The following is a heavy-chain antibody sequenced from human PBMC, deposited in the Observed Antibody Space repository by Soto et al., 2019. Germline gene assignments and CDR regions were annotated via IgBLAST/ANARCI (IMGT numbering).Heavy chain of an antibody. J-gene: IGHJ4*02. Sequence: EVQLVESGGGLVKPGESLRLSCVVSVVTFDDAWMNWFRQAPGKGLEWVGRIKRTTDGGATDYAAPVKGRFTVSRDDSKNTLYLQMNSLKTEDTAVYYCTRWTTDYWGQGALVTVSS. CDR3: TRWTTDY. V-gene: IGHV3-15*01. D-gene: IGHD1-1*01. CDR2: IKRTTDGGAT. CDR1: VVTFDDAW.